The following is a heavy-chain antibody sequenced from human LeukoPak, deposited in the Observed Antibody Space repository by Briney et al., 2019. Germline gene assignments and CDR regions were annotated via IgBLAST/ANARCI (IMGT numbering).Heavy chain of an antibody. Sequence: RGSLRLSCAASGFTFSSYGMHWVRQAPGKGLEWVAFIRYDGSNKYYADSVKGRFTISRDNSKNTLYLQMNSLRAEDTAVYYCAKDRASSWWYFDLWGRGTLVTVSS. CDR3: AKDRASSWWYFDL. CDR2: IRYDGSNK. J-gene: IGHJ2*01. V-gene: IGHV3-30*02. D-gene: IGHD1-26*01. CDR1: GFTFSSYG.